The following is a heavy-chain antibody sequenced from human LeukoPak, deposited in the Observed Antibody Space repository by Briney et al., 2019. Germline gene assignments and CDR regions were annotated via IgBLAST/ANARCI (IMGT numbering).Heavy chain of an antibody. Sequence: ASVKVSCKASGYSFISYYMHWVRQAPGQGLEWMGLINPSGSSTTYAQRFQGRVTMTRDISTSTDYMELTSLTSDDTAMYYCAREVFGSWPNWGQGTLVTVSS. CDR1: GYSFISYY. J-gene: IGHJ4*02. D-gene: IGHD6-13*01. CDR3: AREVFGSWPN. V-gene: IGHV1-46*01. CDR2: INPSGSST.